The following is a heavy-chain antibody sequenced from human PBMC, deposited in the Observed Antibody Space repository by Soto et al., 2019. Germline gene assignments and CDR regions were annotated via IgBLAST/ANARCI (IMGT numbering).Heavy chain of an antibody. CDR1: GFTFSYYW. Sequence: GSLRLSCAASGFTFSYYWMHWVRQAPGKGLEWVANIKQGGSEKYYVDSVKGRFTISRDNAKNSLYLQMNSLRAEDTAVYYCARDLASTTIPNYWGQGTLVTVSS. V-gene: IGHV3-7*04. CDR2: IKQGGSEK. D-gene: IGHD4-17*01. J-gene: IGHJ4*02. CDR3: ARDLASTTIPNY.